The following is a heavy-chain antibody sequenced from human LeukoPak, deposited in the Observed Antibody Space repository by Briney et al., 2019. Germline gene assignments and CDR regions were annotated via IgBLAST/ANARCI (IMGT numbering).Heavy chain of an antibody. D-gene: IGHD3-22*01. CDR1: GGTFSSYA. Sequence: GASVKVSCKASGGTFSSYAISWVRQAPGQGLEWIGRIIPILGIANYAQKFQGRVTITADKSTSTAYMELSSLRSEGTAVYYCARDEFHYDSSGYPNPPDYWGQGTLVTVSS. V-gene: IGHV1-69*04. CDR2: IIPILGIA. J-gene: IGHJ4*02. CDR3: ARDEFHYDSSGYPNPPDY.